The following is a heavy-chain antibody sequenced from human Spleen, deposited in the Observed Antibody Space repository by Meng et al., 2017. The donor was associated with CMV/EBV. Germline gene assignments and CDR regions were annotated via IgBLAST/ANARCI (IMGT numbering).Heavy chain of an antibody. D-gene: IGHD3-3*01. Sequence: GESLKISCAASGFTVSSNYMSWVRQAPGKGLEWVSLISWDGGSTYYADSVKGRFTISRDNSKNSLYLQMNSLRTEDTALYYCAKDQGGPDFWSGYYDYWGQGTLVTVSS. V-gene: IGHV3-43*01. J-gene: IGHJ4*02. CDR1: GFTVSSNY. CDR2: ISWDGGST. CDR3: AKDQGGPDFWSGYYDY.